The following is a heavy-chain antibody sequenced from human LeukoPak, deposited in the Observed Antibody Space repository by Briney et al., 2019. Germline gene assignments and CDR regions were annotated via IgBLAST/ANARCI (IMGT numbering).Heavy chain of an antibody. CDR3: ARDGGYDNSGYNFFDF. D-gene: IGHD3-22*01. V-gene: IGHV3-64*01. CDR2: MSSNGGWT. J-gene: IGHJ4*02. Sequence: GGSLRLSCTASGFTFSRFTMHWVRQAPGKGLDCVSGMSSNGGWTYYANSVKGRFTISRDNSKNTLYLQMGSLRVEDMAVYYCARDGGYDNSGYNFFDFWGQGSLVTVSS. CDR1: GFTFSRFT.